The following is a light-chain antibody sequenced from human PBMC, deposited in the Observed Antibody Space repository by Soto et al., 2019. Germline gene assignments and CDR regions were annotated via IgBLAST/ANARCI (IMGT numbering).Light chain of an antibody. CDR2: DAS. CDR3: QQRGNWPRT. V-gene: IGKV3-11*01. CDR1: QSVSSY. J-gene: IGKJ1*01. Sequence: EIVLTQSPATLSLSPGERATLSCRASQSVSSYLAWYQQKLGQAPRLLIYDASNRATGIPARFSGSGSGTDFTLTISSLEPEDFAVYYCQQRGNWPRTFGQGTKVEIK.